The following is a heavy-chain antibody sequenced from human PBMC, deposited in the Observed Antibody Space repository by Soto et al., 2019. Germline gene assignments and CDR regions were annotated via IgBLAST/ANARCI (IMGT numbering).Heavy chain of an antibody. Sequence: QLQLQESGPGLVKPSETLSITCTVSGGSISSSSYYWGWIRQPPGKGLEWIGSIYYSGSTYYNPSLKSRVTISVDTSKNQFSLKLSSVTAADTAVYYCARHFYYGDYRGYWGQGTLVTVSS. V-gene: IGHV4-39*01. CDR3: ARHFYYGDYRGY. D-gene: IGHD4-17*01. CDR1: GGSISSSSYY. J-gene: IGHJ4*02. CDR2: IYYSGST.